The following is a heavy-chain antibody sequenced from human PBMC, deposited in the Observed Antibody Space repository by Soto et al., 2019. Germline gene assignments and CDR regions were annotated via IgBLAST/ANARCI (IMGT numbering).Heavy chain of an antibody. J-gene: IGHJ4*02. CDR3: ARWVEVSLDYFDS. CDR1: GAYMSNAYYY. D-gene: IGHD6-6*01. V-gene: IGHV4-31*11. Sequence: SETLSLTCAVSGAYMSNAYYYWSWVRQKPGKDLEWIGHMHHSGRTHYNPSFKCRVAVSVDTSKNQFSLYLNSVTAADTAVYYCARWVEVSLDYFDSWGQG. CDR2: MHHSGRT.